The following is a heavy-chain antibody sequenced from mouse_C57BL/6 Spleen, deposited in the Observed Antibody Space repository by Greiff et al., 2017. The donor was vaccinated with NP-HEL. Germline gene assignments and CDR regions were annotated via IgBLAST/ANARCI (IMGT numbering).Heavy chain of an antibody. V-gene: IGHV6-3*01. CDR1: GFTFSNYW. CDR2: IRLKSDNYAT. CDR3: TGEGSSYPGNYDY. Sequence: DVQLVESGGGLVQPGGSMKLSCVASGFTFSNYWMNWVRQSPEKGLEWVAQIRLKSDNYATHYAESVKGRFTISRDDSKSSVYLQMNNLRAEDTGIYYCTGEGSSYPGNYDYWGQGTTLTVSS. J-gene: IGHJ2*01. D-gene: IGHD1-1*01.